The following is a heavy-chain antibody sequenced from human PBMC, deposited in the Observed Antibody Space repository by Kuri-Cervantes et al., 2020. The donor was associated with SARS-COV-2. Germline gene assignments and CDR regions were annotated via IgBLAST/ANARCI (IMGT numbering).Heavy chain of an antibody. V-gene: IGHV1-46*01. Sequence: ASVKVSCKASGYTFTSYYMHWVRQAPGQGLEWMGIINPSGGSTSYAQKFQGRVTMTRDTFTSTVYMELSSLRSEDTAVYYCARGWVLRFLEWSHNSPYYYYYMDVWGRGTTVTVSS. CDR2: INPSGGST. CDR3: ARGWVLRFLEWSHNSPYYYYYMDV. J-gene: IGHJ6*03. CDR1: GYTFTSYY. D-gene: IGHD3-3*01.